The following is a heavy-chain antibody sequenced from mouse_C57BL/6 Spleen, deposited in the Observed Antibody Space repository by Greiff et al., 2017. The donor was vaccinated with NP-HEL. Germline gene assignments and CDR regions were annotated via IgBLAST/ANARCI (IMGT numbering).Heavy chain of an antibody. Sequence: VQLQQSGPELVKPGASVKISCKASGYSFTGYYMNWVKQSPEKSLEWIGEINPSTGGTTYNQKFKAKATLTVDKSSSTAYMQLKSLTSEDSAVYYCARSPYDYDDAMDYWGQGTSVTVSS. CDR1: GYSFTGYY. CDR2: INPSTGGT. J-gene: IGHJ4*01. V-gene: IGHV1-42*01. D-gene: IGHD2-4*01. CDR3: ARSPYDYDDAMDY.